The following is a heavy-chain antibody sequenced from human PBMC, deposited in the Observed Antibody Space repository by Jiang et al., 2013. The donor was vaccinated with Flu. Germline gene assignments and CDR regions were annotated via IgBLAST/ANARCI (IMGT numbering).Heavy chain of an antibody. CDR1: GFTFTSSA. J-gene: IGHJ6*02. CDR2: IVVGSGNT. Sequence: VKVSCKASGFTFTSSAMQWVRQARGQRLEWIGWIVVGSGNTNYAQKFQERVTITRDMSTSTAYMELSSLRSEDTAVYYCAAPSSLTYYYYGMDVWGQGTTVTVSS. V-gene: IGHV1-58*02. CDR3: AAPSSLTYYYYGMDV. D-gene: IGHD6-6*01.